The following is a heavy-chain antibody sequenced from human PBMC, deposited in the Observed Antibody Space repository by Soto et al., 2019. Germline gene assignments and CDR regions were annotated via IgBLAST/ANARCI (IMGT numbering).Heavy chain of an antibody. CDR2: IYYSGST. Sequence: SETLSLTCTVSGGSISSSSYYWGWIRQPPGKGLEWIGSIYYSGSTYYNPSLKSRVTISVDTSKNQFSLKLSSVTAADTAVYYCARGPFLEWLDYWGQGTRVTVSS. CDR3: ARGPFLEWLDY. V-gene: IGHV4-39*01. CDR1: GGSISSSSYY. D-gene: IGHD3-3*01. J-gene: IGHJ4*02.